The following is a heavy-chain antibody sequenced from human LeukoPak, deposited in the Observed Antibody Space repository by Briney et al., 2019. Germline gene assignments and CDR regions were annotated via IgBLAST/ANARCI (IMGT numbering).Heavy chain of an antibody. Sequence: SETLSLTCTVSGGSISTYYWSWIRQPPGKGLEWIGYIYYSGSTNYNPSLKSRVTISVDTSKNQFSLKLSSVTAADTAVYYCARVETSYYYMDVWGQGTLVTVSS. CDR1: GGSISTYY. CDR2: IYYSGST. CDR3: ARVETSYYYMDV. V-gene: IGHV4-59*01. J-gene: IGHJ6*03.